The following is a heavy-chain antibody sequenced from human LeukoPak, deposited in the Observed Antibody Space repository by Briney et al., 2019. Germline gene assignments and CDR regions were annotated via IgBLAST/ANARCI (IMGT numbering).Heavy chain of an antibody. CDR3: ARGTAMAVTTFDY. CDR2: IYHSGST. V-gene: IGHV4-4*02. CDR1: GGSISSSNW. D-gene: IGHD5-18*01. J-gene: IGHJ4*02. Sequence: PSGTLSLTCAVSGGSISSSNWWSWVRQPPGKGLEWIGEIYHSGSTNYNPSLKGRVTISVDKSKNQFSLKLSSVTAADTAVYYCARGTAMAVTTFDYWGQGTLVTVSS.